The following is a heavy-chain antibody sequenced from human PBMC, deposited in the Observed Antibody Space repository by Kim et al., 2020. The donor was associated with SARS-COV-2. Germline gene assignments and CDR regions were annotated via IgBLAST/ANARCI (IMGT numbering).Heavy chain of an antibody. D-gene: IGHD6-6*01. V-gene: IGHV3-33*06. J-gene: IGHJ6*02. CDR2: IWYDGSNK. Sequence: GGSLRLSCAASGFTFSSYAMHWVRQAPGKGLEWVAVIWYDGSNKYYADSVKGRFTISRDNSKNTLYLQMNSLRAEDTAVYYCAKAEYSSSSRWQGVHYYYYYGMDVWGQGTTVTVSS. CDR1: GFTFSSYA. CDR3: AKAEYSSSSRWQGVHYYYYYGMDV.